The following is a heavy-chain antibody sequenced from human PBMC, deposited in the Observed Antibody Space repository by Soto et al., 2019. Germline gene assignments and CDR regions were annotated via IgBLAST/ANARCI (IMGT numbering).Heavy chain of an antibody. CDR2: IYYSGGT. D-gene: IGHD2-15*01. CDR3: ARRDNYFDY. V-gene: IGHV4-59*08. J-gene: IGHJ4*02. Sequence: SETLSLTCTVSGGSISSYYWSWIRQPPGKGLEWIGYIYYSGGTNYNPSLKSRVTISVDTSKNQFSLKLSSVTAADTAVYYCARRDNYFDYWGQGTLVTVSS. CDR1: GGSISSYY.